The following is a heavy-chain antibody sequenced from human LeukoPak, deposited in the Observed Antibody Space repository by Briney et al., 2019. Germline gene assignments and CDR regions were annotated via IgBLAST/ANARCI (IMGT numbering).Heavy chain of an antibody. CDR1: GGSISSYY. D-gene: IGHD6-13*01. V-gene: IGHV4-59*13. J-gene: IGHJ4*02. Sequence: SETLSLTCTVSGGSISSYYWSWIRQPPGKGLEWIGYIYYSGNTNYNPSLKSRVTISVDTSKNQFSLKLSSVTAADTAMYYCARYRYSTDFFDYWGQGTLVTVSS. CDR2: IYYSGNT. CDR3: ARYRYSTDFFDY.